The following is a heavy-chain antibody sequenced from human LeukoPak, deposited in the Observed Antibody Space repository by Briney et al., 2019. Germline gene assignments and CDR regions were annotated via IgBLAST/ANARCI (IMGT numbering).Heavy chain of an antibody. CDR2: IYYDGST. CDR1: GGSISNYW. D-gene: IGHD3-16*01. CDR3: ARRGGGHAFDI. V-gene: IGHV4-59*08. J-gene: IGHJ3*02. Sequence: SETLSLTCTVSGGSISNYWWSWIRQPPGKGLEYIGYIYYDGSTNYNPSLKSRVTISTDTSKIHFSLRLSSVTAADTALYYCARRGGGHAFDIWGQGTIITVSS.